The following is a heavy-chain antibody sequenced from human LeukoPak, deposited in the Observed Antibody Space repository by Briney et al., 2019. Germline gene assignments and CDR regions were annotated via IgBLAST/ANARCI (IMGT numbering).Heavy chain of an antibody. CDR1: GFTFTSYA. J-gene: IGHJ5*02. D-gene: IGHD3-22*01. Sequence: PGGSLRLSCAASGFTFTSYAMSWVRQAPGKGLEWVSAISGSGDTTYYADSVKGRFTISRDNSKSTLYLQMNSLRAEDTAVYYCARDLGQYYDTSDNWFDPWGQGTLVTVSS. V-gene: IGHV3-23*01. CDR3: ARDLGQYYDTSDNWFDP. CDR2: ISGSGDTT.